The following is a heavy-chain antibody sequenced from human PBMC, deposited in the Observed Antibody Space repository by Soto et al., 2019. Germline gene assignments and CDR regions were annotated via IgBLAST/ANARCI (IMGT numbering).Heavy chain of an antibody. CDR3: ARSTYYDSSGYYYGYFDL. V-gene: IGHV1-69*13. Sequence: ASVKVSFKASGGTFSSYAISWVRQAPGQGLEWMGGIIPIFGTANYAQKFQGRVTITADESTSTAYMELSSLRSEDTAVYYCARSTYYDSSGYYYGYFDLWGRGTLVTVSS. CDR2: IIPIFGTA. CDR1: GGTFSSYA. D-gene: IGHD3-22*01. J-gene: IGHJ2*01.